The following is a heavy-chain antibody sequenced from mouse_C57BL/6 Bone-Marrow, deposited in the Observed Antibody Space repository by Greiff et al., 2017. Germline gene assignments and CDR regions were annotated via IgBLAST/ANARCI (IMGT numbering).Heavy chain of an antibody. CDR3: AKKGPWFAY. J-gene: IGHJ3*01. V-gene: IGHV1-19*01. CDR1: GYTFTDYY. CDR2: INPYNGGT. Sequence: EVQLQQSGPVLVKPGASVKMSCKASGYTFTDYYMNWVKQSHGKSLEWIGVINPYNGGTSYNQKLKGQATLNVDKSSSTAYMELNSLTSEDSAVYYCAKKGPWFAYWGQGTLVTVSA.